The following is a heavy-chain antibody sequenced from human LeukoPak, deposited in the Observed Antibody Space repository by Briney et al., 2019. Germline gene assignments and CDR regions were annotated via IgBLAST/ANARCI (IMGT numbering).Heavy chain of an antibody. CDR2: ISWNSGSI. CDR1: GFTFDDYA. D-gene: IGHD1-1*01. CDR3: AKLESSLDY. Sequence: GGSLRLSCAASGFTFDDYAMHWVRQAPGKGLEWVSGISWNSGSIGYADSVKGRFTISRDNAKNSLYLQMNSLRAEDTALYYCAKLESSLDYWGQGTLVTVSS. V-gene: IGHV3-9*01. J-gene: IGHJ4*02.